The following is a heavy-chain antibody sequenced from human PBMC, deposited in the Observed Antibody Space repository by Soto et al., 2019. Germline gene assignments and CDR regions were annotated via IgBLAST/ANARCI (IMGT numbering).Heavy chain of an antibody. J-gene: IGHJ6*02. D-gene: IGHD3-10*01. CDR3: ARDSITMVRGVILIDYYGMDV. V-gene: IGHV3-48*02. CDR2: ISSSSSTI. Sequence: GGSLRLSCAASGFTFSSYSMNWVRQAPGKGLEWVSYISSSSSTIYYADSVKGRFTISRDNAKNSLYLQMNSLRDEDTAVYYCARDSITMVRGVILIDYYGMDVWGQGTTVTVSS. CDR1: GFTFSSYS.